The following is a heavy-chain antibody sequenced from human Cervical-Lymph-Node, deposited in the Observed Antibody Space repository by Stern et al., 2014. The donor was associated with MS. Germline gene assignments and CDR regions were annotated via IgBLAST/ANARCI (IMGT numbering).Heavy chain of an antibody. CDR1: GYKFTNQW. CDR3: ATHPVGP. V-gene: IGHV5-51*01. J-gene: IGHJ5*02. CDR2: IYPGDSDT. Sequence: VQLVQSGAEVKKPGESLKISCKTSGYKFTNQWIAWVRQMPGKGLEFMGIIYPGDSDTKYNPSFQGQVIISAHNSINTAYLQWSSLKASDTAMYYCATHPVGPWGQGTLVTVSS.